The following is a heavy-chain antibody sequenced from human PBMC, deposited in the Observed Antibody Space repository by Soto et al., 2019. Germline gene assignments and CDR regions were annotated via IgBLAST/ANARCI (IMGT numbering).Heavy chain of an antibody. CDR1: GDSVSSSSAA. D-gene: IGHD2-21*02. J-gene: IGHJ5*02. V-gene: IGHV6-1*01. CDR2: AYYRSKWYN. Sequence: PSQTLSLPFAISGDSVSSSSAAWNWIRQSPARGLEWLGRAYYRSKWYNDYAISVKSRITINPDTSKDRCSLQLNSVTPEDTAVYYCAGLAYCGGDCYSDNWFDPWGQGTLGTVSS. CDR3: AGLAYCGGDCYSDNWFDP.